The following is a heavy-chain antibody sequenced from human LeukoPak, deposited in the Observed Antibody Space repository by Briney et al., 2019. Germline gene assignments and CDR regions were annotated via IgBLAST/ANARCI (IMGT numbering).Heavy chain of an antibody. J-gene: IGHJ5*02. CDR2: ISAYNGNT. Sequence: ASVKVSCKASGYTFTSYGISWVRQAPGQGLEWVGWISAYNGNTNYAQKLQGRVTMTTDTSTSTAYMELRSLRSDDTAVYYCARDWDCSGGSCYSPNGFDPWGQGTLGTVSS. V-gene: IGHV1-18*01. CDR1: GYTFTSYG. D-gene: IGHD2-15*01. CDR3: ARDWDCSGGSCYSPNGFDP.